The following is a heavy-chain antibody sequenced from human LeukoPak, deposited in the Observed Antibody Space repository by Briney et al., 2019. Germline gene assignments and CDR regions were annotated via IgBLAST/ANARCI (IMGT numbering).Heavy chain of an antibody. CDR3: ASGVHVDGSGSYYLDY. Sequence: ASVKVSCKASGYTFTSSDINWVRQATGQGLEWMGWMNPNSGNTGYAQKFQGRVTMTRKTSISTAYMELSSLRSEDTVVYYCASGVHVDGSGSYYLDYWGQGTLVTVSS. V-gene: IGHV1-8*01. CDR2: MNPNSGNT. CDR1: GYTFTSSD. D-gene: IGHD3-10*01. J-gene: IGHJ4*02.